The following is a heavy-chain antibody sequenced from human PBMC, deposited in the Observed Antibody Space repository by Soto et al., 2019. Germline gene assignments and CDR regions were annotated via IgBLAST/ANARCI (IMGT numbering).Heavy chain of an antibody. CDR2: ISTGRTTI. D-gene: IGHD6-13*01. Sequence: PGGSLRLSCAASGFIFSTYSMDWVRQAPGKGLEWVSYISTGRTTIYYADSVKGRFTISRDNAQNSLYLQMNNMDPVDTATYYCAHMPWVAAAEDEPFFDYWGQGTLVTVSS. CDR3: AHMPWVAAAEDEPFFDY. J-gene: IGHJ4*02. CDR1: GFIFSTYS. V-gene: IGHV3-48*01.